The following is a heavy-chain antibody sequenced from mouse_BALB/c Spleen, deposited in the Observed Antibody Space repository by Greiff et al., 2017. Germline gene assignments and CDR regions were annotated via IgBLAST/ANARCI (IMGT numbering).Heavy chain of an antibody. CDR2: ISSGGSYT. Sequence: EVQLVESGGDLVKPGGSLKLSCAASGFTFSSYGMSWVRQTPDKRLEWVATISSGGSYTYYPDSVKGRFTISRDNAKNTLYLQMSSLKSEDTAMYYCAALLSFAYWGQGTLVTVSA. J-gene: IGHJ3*01. D-gene: IGHD2-10*01. CDR3: AALLSFAY. V-gene: IGHV5-6*01. CDR1: GFTFSSYG.